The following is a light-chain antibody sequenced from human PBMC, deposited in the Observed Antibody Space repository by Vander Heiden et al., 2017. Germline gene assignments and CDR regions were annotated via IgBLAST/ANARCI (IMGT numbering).Light chain of an antibody. CDR1: QSLLHSNGYNY. V-gene: IGKV2-28*01. CDR2: LGS. Sequence: DIVMTQSPLSLPVTPGEPASISCRSSQSLLHSNGYNYLDWYLQKPGQSPQLLIYLGSNRASGVPDRFSGSGSGTDFTLKISRVDAEDVGVYYCRQALQTPYTFGQGTKLEMK. J-gene: IGKJ2*01. CDR3: RQALQTPYT.